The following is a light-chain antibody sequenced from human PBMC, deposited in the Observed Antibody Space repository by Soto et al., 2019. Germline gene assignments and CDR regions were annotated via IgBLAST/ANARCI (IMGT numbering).Light chain of an antibody. J-gene: IGKJ2*01. CDR1: QSVTRR. Sequence: DIQMTQSPSTLSSSVGDRVTITCRASQSVTRRLAWYQQKPGKATTLLIYKASNFEIGVPSRLSGSGSWIEFTLTIGGLQPDDFATYYCQQYDTHSILGQWTKLDIK. CDR2: KAS. V-gene: IGKV1-5*03. CDR3: QQYDTHSI.